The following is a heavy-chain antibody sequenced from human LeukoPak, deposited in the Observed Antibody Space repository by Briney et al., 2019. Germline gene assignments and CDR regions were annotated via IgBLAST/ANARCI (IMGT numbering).Heavy chain of an antibody. CDR2: IIPIFGTA. Sequence: SVKVSCKASGGTFSSYAISWVRQAPGQGLEWMGRIIPIFGTANYAQKFQGRVTITTDESTSTAYMELSSLRSEDTAVYYCARDRGIYDSSGYPFDYWGQRTLVTVSS. D-gene: IGHD3-22*01. V-gene: IGHV1-69*05. CDR3: ARDRGIYDSSGYPFDY. CDR1: GGTFSSYA. J-gene: IGHJ4*02.